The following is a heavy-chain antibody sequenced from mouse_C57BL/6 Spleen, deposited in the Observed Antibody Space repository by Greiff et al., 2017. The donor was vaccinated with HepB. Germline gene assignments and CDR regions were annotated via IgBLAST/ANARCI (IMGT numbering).Heavy chain of an antibody. D-gene: IGHD4-1*01. CDR1: GFTFNTYA. CDR2: IRSKSSNYAT. J-gene: IGHJ2*01. Sequence: DVQLQESGGGLVQPKGSLKLSCAASGFTFNTYAMHWVRQAPGKGLEWVARIRSKSSNYATYYADSVKDRFTISRDDSQSMLYLQMNNLKTEDTAMYYCVRERLGRICFDYWGQGTTLTVSS. CDR3: VRERLGRICFDY. V-gene: IGHV10-3*01.